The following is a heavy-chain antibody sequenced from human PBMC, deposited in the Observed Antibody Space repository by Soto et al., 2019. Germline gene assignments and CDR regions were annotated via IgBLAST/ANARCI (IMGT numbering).Heavy chain of an antibody. CDR2: IHPSDFDT. J-gene: IGHJ5*02. V-gene: IGHV5-51*01. CDR3: AINSTGYEDS. Sequence: GESLKISCKGSGYSFTSYWISWVRQMPGKGLEWMGIIHPSDFDTRYSPSFQGQVTISADKSISTAYLQWSSLRASDTAMYYCAINSTGYEDSWGQGALVTVS. CDR1: GYSFTSYW. D-gene: IGHD5-12*01.